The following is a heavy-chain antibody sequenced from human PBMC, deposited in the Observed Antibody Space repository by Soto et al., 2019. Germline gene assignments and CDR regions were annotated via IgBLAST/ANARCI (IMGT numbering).Heavy chain of an antibody. CDR2: IFSSGIV. CDR1: GGSIDMFF. Sequence: QVLLQESGPGLVKPSETLSLSCSVSGGSIDMFFWTWIRQPAGQRLEWHGRIFSSGIVTYNPSLKSRVTISVDMSQSQFSLNPASVAASDSAVYCCARDRGSDSWGPWFDAWGHGTRVIVSS. CDR3: ARDRGSDSWGPWFDA. J-gene: IGHJ5*01. D-gene: IGHD2-21*02. V-gene: IGHV4-4*07.